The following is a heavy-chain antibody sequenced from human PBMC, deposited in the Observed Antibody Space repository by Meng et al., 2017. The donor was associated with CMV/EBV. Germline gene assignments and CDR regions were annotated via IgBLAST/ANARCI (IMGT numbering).Heavy chain of an antibody. V-gene: IGHV4-30-4*08. CDR1: GSISSGDYY. CDR3: AREGVTRYYYYGMDV. D-gene: IGHD4-11*01. CDR2: IYYSGST. Sequence: GSISSGDYYWSWIRQPPGKGLEWIGYIYYSGSTYYNPSLKSRVTISVDTSKNQFSLKLSSVTAADTAVYYCAREGVTRYYYYGMDVWGQGTMVTVSS. J-gene: IGHJ6*02.